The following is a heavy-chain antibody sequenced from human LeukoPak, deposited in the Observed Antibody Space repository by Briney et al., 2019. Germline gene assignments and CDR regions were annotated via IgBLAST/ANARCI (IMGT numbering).Heavy chain of an antibody. CDR3: AKDQSSSPYHYMDV. D-gene: IGHD6-13*01. J-gene: IGHJ6*03. Sequence: PGRSLRLSCAASGFTFDDYAMHWVRQAPGKGLEWVSGISWNSGSIGYADSVKGRFTISRDNAKNSLYLQMNSLRAEDMALYYCAKDQSSSPYHYMDVWGKGTTVTVSS. CDR2: ISWNSGSI. CDR1: GFTFDDYA. V-gene: IGHV3-9*03.